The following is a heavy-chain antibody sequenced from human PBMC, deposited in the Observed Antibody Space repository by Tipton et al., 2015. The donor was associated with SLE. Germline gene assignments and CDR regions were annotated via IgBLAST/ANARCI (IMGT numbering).Heavy chain of an antibody. D-gene: IGHD6-19*01. CDR2: INHSGST. CDR3: AREAVAGYFDY. J-gene: IGHJ4*02. V-gene: IGHV4-34*01. CDR1: GGSFSGYY. Sequence: TLSLTCAVYGGSFSGYYWSWIRQPPGKGLEWIGEINHSGSTNYNPSLKSRVTISVDTSKNQFSLKLSSVTAADTAVYYCAREAVAGYFDYWGQGTLVTVSS.